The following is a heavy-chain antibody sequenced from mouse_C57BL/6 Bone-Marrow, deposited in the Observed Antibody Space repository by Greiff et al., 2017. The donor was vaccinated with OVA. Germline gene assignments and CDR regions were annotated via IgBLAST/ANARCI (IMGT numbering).Heavy chain of an antibody. CDR2: ISDGGSYT. Sequence: EVQGVESGGGLVKPGGSLKLSCAASGFTFSSYAMSWVRQTPEKRLEWVATISDGGSYTYYPDNVKGRFTISRDNAKNNLYLQMSHLKSEDTAMYYCARGDYGSRFAYWGQGTLVTVSA. J-gene: IGHJ3*01. D-gene: IGHD1-1*01. CDR1: GFTFSSYA. CDR3: ARGDYGSRFAY. V-gene: IGHV5-4*01.